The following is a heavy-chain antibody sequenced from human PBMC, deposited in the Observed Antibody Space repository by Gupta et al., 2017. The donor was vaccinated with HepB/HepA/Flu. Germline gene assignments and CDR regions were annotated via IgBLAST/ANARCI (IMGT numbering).Heavy chain of an antibody. Sequence: EVQLVESGGGLVKPGGSLRLSCAASGFTFSSYSMNWVRQAPGKGLEWVSSISSSSSYIYYADSVKGRFTISRDNAKNSLYLQMNSLRAEDTAVYYCARGLIAAAGTSPYWGQGTLVTVSS. V-gene: IGHV3-21*01. CDR2: ISSSSSYI. D-gene: IGHD6-13*01. J-gene: IGHJ4*02. CDR1: GFTFSSYS. CDR3: ARGLIAAAGTSPY.